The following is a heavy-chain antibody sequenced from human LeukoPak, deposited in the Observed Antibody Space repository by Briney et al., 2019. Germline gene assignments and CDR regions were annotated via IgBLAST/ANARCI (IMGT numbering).Heavy chain of an antibody. CDR2: IYYSGST. Sequence: SETLSLTCTVSGGSISSSSYYWGWIRQPPGKGLEWIGSIYYSGSTYYNPSLKSRVTISVDTSKNQFSLKLSSVTAADTAVYYCARRLIAVAGNFDYWGQGTLVTVSS. J-gene: IGHJ4*02. CDR1: GGSISSSSYY. V-gene: IGHV4-39*01. CDR3: ARRLIAVAGNFDY. D-gene: IGHD6-19*01.